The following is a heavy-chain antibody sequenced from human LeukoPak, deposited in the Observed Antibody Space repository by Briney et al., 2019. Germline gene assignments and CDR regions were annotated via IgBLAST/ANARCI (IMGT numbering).Heavy chain of an antibody. CDR2: VHTSGTT. Sequence: SETLSLTCTVSPDSATFYYWTWIRQPPGGGLEWIGNVHTSGTTHYNPSLKSRVTMSIDTSRNQFSLRLSSVTAADTAVYYCARPSQSSWWICFNYWGQGTLVTVSS. J-gene: IGHJ4*02. CDR3: ARPSQSSWWICFNY. D-gene: IGHD2-15*01. CDR1: PDSATFYY. V-gene: IGHV4-4*09.